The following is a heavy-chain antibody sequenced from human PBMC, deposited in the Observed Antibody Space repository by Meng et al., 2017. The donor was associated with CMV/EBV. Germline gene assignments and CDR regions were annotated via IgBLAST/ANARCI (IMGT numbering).Heavy chain of an antibody. Sequence: ASVKVSCKASGYTFTSYGISWVRQAPGQGLEWMGWISAYNGNTNYAQKLQGRVTMTTDTSTSTAYMELRSLRSDDTAVYYCARDPGERGLLLFGEHRWLSDAPYYYYGMDVWGQGTTVTVSS. CDR1: GYTFTSYG. V-gene: IGHV1-18*01. J-gene: IGHJ6*02. CDR3: ARDPGERGLLLFGEHRWLSDAPYYYYGMDV. D-gene: IGHD3-10*01. CDR2: ISAYNGNT.